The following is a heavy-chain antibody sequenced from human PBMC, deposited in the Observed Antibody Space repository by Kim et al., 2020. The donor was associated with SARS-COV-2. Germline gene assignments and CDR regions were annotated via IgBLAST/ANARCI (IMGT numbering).Heavy chain of an antibody. D-gene: IGHD3-10*01. V-gene: IGHV1-3*01. CDR2: INAGNGNT. CDR1: GYTFTSYA. CDR3: ARLFSVFLRGDHHFYFYY. Sequence: ASVKVSCKASGYTFTSYAMHWVRQAPGQRLEWMGWINAGNGNTKYSQKFQGRVTITRDTSASTAYMELSSLRSEDTAVYYCARLFSVFLRGDHHFYFYYWGQGTLVTVSS. J-gene: IGHJ4*02.